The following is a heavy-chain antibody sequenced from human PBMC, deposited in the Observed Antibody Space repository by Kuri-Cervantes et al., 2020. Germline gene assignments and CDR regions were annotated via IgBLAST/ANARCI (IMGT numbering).Heavy chain of an antibody. J-gene: IGHJ6*03. V-gene: IGHV3-48*01. CDR2: ISSSSSTI. D-gene: IGHD6-19*01. Sequence: GESLKISCAASGFTFSSYSMNWVRQAPGKGLEWVSYISSSSSTIYYADSVKGRFAISRDNAKNSLYLQMNSLRAEDTAVYYCASSRPVAGTFTHYYYYYMDVWGKGTTVTVSS. CDR1: GFTFSSYS. CDR3: ASSRPVAGTFTHYYYYYMDV.